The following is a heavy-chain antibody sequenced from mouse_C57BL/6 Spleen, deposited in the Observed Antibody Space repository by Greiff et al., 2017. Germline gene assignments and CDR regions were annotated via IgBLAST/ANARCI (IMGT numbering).Heavy chain of an antibody. D-gene: IGHD1-1*01. CDR1: GYTFTSYW. Sequence: VQLQQPGAELVRPGSSVKLSCKASGYTFTSYWMHWVKQRPIQGLEWIGNIHPSDSDTHYNQKFKVKATLTVDNSSSTAYMQLSSLTSEDSAVYYCASTVVATGNFDYWGQGTTLTVSS. CDR3: ASTVVATGNFDY. J-gene: IGHJ2*01. CDR2: IHPSDSDT. V-gene: IGHV1-52*01.